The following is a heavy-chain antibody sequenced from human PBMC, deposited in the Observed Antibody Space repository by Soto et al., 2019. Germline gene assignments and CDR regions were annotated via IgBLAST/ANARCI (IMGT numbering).Heavy chain of an antibody. D-gene: IGHD5-18*01. CDR3: ARDICGFSRALDY. CDR2: IHNNGTT. Sequence: SETLSLTCSVSGGSVNTDNYYWTWVRQPPGKGLEWIGNIHNNGTTNYNPSLQNRVTLSIDTSKNQYSLQLTSVTAADAALYYCARDICGFSRALDYWGRGTPVTVSS. V-gene: IGHV4-61*01. CDR1: GGSVNTDNYY. J-gene: IGHJ4*02.